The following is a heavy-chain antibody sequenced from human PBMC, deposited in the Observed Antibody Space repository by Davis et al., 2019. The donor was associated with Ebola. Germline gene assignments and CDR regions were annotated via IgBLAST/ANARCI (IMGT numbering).Heavy chain of an antibody. CDR1: GYTFTGYY. CDR2: INPSGGST. CDR3: ARELVPAAIPPYYYYGMDV. J-gene: IGHJ6*02. Sequence: ASVKVSCKASGYTFTGYYLHWVRQAPGQGLEWMGIINPSGGSTSYAQKFQGRVTMTRDTSTSTVYMELSSLRSEDTAVYYCARELVPAAIPPYYYYGMDVWGQGTTVTVSS. D-gene: IGHD2-2*02. V-gene: IGHV1-46*01.